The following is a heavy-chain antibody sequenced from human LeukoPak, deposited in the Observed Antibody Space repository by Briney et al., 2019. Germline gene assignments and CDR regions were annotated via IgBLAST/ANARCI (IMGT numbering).Heavy chain of an antibody. Sequence: PGGSLRLSCAASGFTFSDYYMSWIRQAPGKGLEWVSYISSSGTTIYYADSVKGRFTISRDNAKNSLYLQMNSLRAEDTAVYYYARDRLAYCGGDCEAFDIWGQGTMVTVS. V-gene: IGHV3-11*04. CDR3: ARDRLAYCGGDCEAFDI. D-gene: IGHD2-21*02. J-gene: IGHJ3*02. CDR1: GFTFSDYY. CDR2: ISSSGTTI.